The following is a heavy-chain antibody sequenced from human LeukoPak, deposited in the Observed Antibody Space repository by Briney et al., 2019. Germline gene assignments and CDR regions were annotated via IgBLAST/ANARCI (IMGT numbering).Heavy chain of an antibody. V-gene: IGHV4-30-4*01. D-gene: IGHD6-19*01. CDR3: ARGVPEQWLVRPGAFDI. Sequence: SETLSLTCTVSGGSISSGDYYWSWIRQPPGKGLEWIGYIYYSGSTYYNPSLKSRVTISVDTSKNQFSLKLSSVTAADTAVYYCARGVPEQWLVRPGAFDIWGQGTMVTVSS. CDR2: IYYSGST. CDR1: GGSISSGDYY. J-gene: IGHJ3*02.